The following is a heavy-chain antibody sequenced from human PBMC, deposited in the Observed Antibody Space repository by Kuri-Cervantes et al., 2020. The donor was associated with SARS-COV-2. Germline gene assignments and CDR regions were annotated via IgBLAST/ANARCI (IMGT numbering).Heavy chain of an antibody. CDR2: IYYSGST. J-gene: IGHJ5*02. CDR1: GGSIGSGDYY. Sequence: SETLSLTCTVSGGSIGSGDYYWSWIRQPPGKGLEWIGYIYYSGSTYYNPSLKSRVTISVDTSKNQFSLKLSSVTAADTAVYYCARDRRLIVGASYWFDPWGQGTLVTVSS. V-gene: IGHV4-30-4*08. CDR3: ARDRRLIVGASYWFDP. D-gene: IGHD1-26*01.